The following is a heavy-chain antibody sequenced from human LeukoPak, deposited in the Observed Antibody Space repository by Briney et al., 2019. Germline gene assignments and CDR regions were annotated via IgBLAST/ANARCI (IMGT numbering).Heavy chain of an antibody. D-gene: IGHD3-22*01. J-gene: IGHJ4*02. CDR1: GYTFTSYY. CDR3: AKVVITQGVFDY. CDR2: INPSGGST. Sequence: ASVKVSCKASGYTFTSYYMHWVRQAPGQGLEWMGIINPSGGSTSYAQKFQGRVTMTRDTSISTAYMELSRLRSDDTAVYYCAKVVITQGVFDYWGQGTLVTVSS. V-gene: IGHV1-46*01.